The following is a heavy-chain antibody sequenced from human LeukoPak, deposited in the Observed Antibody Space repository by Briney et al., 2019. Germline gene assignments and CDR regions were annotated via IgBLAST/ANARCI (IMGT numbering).Heavy chain of an antibody. CDR3: ARDSLRYFDWLFTPPDY. CDR2: IKQDGSQK. D-gene: IGHD3-9*01. CDR1: GFTFSSYW. J-gene: IGHJ4*02. Sequence: GGSLRLSCAASGFTFSSYWMSWVRQAPGKGLEWVANIKQDGSQKYYVDSVKGRFSISRDNAKNSLYLQMNSLRAEDTAVYYCARDSLRYFDWLFTPPDYWGQGTLVTVSS. V-gene: IGHV3-7*01.